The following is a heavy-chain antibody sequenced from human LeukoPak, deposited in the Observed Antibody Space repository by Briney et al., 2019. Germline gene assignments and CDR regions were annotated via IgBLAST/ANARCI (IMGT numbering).Heavy chain of an antibody. CDR1: GGSFSDSY. Sequence: PSETLSLTCAVYGGSFSDSYWSWIRQPPGKGLEWIGEINHGGSTKFNPSLKSRVTISVDTSKNQFSLKLSSVTAADTAVYYCVRLGVVGIDQNWFDPWGRGTLVTVSS. CDR3: VRLGVVGIDQNWFDP. V-gene: IGHV4-34*01. D-gene: IGHD2-2*01. CDR2: INHGGST. J-gene: IGHJ5*02.